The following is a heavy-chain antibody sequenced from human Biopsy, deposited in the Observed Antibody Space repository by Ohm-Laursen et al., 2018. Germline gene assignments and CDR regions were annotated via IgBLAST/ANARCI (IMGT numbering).Heavy chain of an antibody. D-gene: IGHD2-2*01. CDR1: GCYISGYH. Sequence: SVTLSLTCTVSGCYISGYHWSWNRKSTGKGVEWLAYISYTRGITSNPSLNGRATMSLDTSKNQFSLRLIYVTAADTAVYYCARMPHFDYWGQGILVTVSS. J-gene: IGHJ4*02. V-gene: IGHV4-59*07. CDR2: ISYTRGI. CDR3: ARMPHFDY.